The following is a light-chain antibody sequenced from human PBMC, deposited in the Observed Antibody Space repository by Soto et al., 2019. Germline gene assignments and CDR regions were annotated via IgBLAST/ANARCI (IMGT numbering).Light chain of an antibody. J-gene: IGLJ2*01. CDR1: SSDVGGYNY. Sequence: QSALTQPPSASGSPGQSVTISCTGTSSDVGGYNYVSWYQQHPGKAPKLMIYEVSKRPSGVPDRFSGSKSGNTASLTVSGLQPEDEADYYCSSYAGRNNYVVFGGGTKLTVL. V-gene: IGLV2-8*01. CDR2: EVS. CDR3: SSYAGRNNYVV.